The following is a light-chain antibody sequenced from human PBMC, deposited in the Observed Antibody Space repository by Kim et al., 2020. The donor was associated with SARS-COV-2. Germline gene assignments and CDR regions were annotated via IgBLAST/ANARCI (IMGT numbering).Light chain of an antibody. CDR3: NSRDTNDIVL. CDR2: GKN. J-gene: IGLJ2*01. Sequence: SSELTQDPAVSVALGQTVRITCQGDSLRSYYATWYQQKPGQAPILLIYGKNNRPSGIPDRFSGSSSGNTASLTITGTQAGDEADYNCNSRDTNDIVLFGG. V-gene: IGLV3-19*01. CDR1: SLRSYY.